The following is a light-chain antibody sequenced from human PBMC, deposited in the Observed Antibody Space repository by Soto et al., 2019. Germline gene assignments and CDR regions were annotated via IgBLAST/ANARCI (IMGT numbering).Light chain of an antibody. CDR3: LHHGSSLWT. V-gene: IGKV3-20*01. J-gene: IGKJ1*01. Sequence: LTQSPATLSLSPGTRPTLSGTARQSISSSYLAWYQQRPGQAPRLLIYSVSSRATGIPDRFSGSGSGTDFTLTTSRLEPEDFAMYYCLHHGSSLWTFGHGTKV. CDR1: QSISSSY. CDR2: SVS.